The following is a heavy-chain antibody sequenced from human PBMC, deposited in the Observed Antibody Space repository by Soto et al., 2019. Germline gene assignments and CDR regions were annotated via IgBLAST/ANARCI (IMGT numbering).Heavy chain of an antibody. CDR3: AISDIVATATTTFDY. CDR2: IIPIFGTA. J-gene: IGHJ4*02. V-gene: IGHV1-69*13. CDR1: GGTFSSYA. Sequence: GASVKVSCKASGGTFSSYAISWVRQAPGQGLEWMGGIIPIFGTANNAQKFQGRVTITADESTSTAYMELSSLRSEDTAVYYCAISDIVATATTTFDYWGQGTLVTVSS. D-gene: IGHD5-12*01.